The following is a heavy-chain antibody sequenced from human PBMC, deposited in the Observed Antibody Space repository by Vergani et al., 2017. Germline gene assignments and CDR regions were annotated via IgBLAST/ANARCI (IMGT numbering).Heavy chain of an antibody. CDR3: VKVSYSSSWWIYYYYYGMDV. CDR1: GFTFSSYA. Sequence: EVQLVESGGGLVQPGGSLRLSCSASGFTFSSYAMHWVRQAPGKGLEYVSAISSNGGSTYYADSVKGRFTISRDNSKNTLYLQMSSLRAEDTAVYYCVKVSYSSSWWIYYYYYGMDVWGQGTTVTVSS. D-gene: IGHD6-13*01. V-gene: IGHV3-64D*06. CDR2: ISSNGGST. J-gene: IGHJ6*02.